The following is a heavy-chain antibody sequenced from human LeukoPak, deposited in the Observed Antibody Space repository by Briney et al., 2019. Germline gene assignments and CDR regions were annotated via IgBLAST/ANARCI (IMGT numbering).Heavy chain of an antibody. V-gene: IGHV3-30*02. CDR3: AKERGGYYPAPGYFDY. Sequence: QPGGSLRLSCAASGFTFSSYAMHWVRQAPGKGLEWVAFIRYDGTNKYYAGSVKGRFTISRDNSKNTLYLQMNSLRAEDTAVYYCAKERGGYYPAPGYFDYWGQGTLVTVSS. CDR2: IRYDGTNK. CDR1: GFTFSSYA. D-gene: IGHD3-22*01. J-gene: IGHJ4*02.